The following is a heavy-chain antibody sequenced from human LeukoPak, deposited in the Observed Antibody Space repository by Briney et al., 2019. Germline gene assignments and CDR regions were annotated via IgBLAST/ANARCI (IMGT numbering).Heavy chain of an antibody. Sequence: GGSLRLSCEASGFTFSSYSMNWVRQAPGKGLEWVSSISSSSSYIYYADSVKGRFTISRDNAKNSLYLQMNSLRAEDTAVYYCARSPGGYEAAAFDIWGQGTMVTVSS. V-gene: IGHV3-21*01. CDR3: ARSPGGYEAAAFDI. D-gene: IGHD6-25*01. CDR1: GFTFSSYS. J-gene: IGHJ3*02. CDR2: ISSSSSYI.